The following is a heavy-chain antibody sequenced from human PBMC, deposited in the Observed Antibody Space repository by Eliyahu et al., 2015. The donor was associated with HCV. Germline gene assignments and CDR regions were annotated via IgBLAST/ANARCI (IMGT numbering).Heavy chain of an antibody. J-gene: IGHJ6*02. CDR2: INHSGST. CDR3: ARGRVYSSSSLGMDV. CDR1: GGSXSGYY. V-gene: IGHV4-34*01. Sequence: QXQLQQWGAGLLKPSETLSLTCAVYGGSXSGYYWSWIRQPPGKGLEWIGEINHSGSTNYNPSLKSRVTISVDTSKNQFSLKLSSVTAADTAVYYCARGRVYSSSSLGMDVWGQGTTVTVSS. D-gene: IGHD6-6*01.